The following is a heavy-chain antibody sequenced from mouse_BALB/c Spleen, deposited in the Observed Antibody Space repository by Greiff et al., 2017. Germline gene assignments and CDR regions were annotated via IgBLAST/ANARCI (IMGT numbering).Heavy chain of an antibody. J-gene: IGHJ4*01. D-gene: IGHD2-4*01. Sequence: EVQLVESGGGLVQPKGSLKLSCAASGFTFNTYAMNWVRQAPGKGLEWVARIRSKSNNYATFYADSVKDRFTISRDDSQSMLYLQMNNLKTEDTAMYYCVYYDYLYAMDYWGQGTSVTVSS. CDR1: GFTFNTYA. V-gene: IGHV10-1*02. CDR3: VYYDYLYAMDY. CDR2: IRSKSNNYAT.